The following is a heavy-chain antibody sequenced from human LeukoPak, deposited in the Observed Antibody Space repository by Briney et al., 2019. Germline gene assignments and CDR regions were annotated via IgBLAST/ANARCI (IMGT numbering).Heavy chain of an antibody. V-gene: IGHV1-2*02. CDR1: GYTFTGYY. CDR2: INPNSGGT. CDR3: ARAGGSSGWYYFDY. J-gene: IGHJ4*02. Sequence: ASVKVSCQASGYTFTGYYMHWVRQAPGQGREWMGWINPNSGGTNYAQKFQGRVTMTGDTSISTDYMELSRLRSDDTAVYYCARAGGSSGWYYFDYWGQGTLVTVSS. D-gene: IGHD6-19*01.